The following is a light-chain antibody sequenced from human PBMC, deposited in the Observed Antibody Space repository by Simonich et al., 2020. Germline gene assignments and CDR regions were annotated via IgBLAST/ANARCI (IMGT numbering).Light chain of an antibody. J-gene: IGKJ5*01. Sequence: DIVMTQSPDSLAVSLGERVTINCKSSQSVLYSSNNKNYLAWYQQKPGQHPKLLIYWASTRESGVPDRFSGSGSGTDFTLTISSLQAEDVAVYYCQQYYSTPITFGQGTRLEIK. CDR2: WAS. V-gene: IGKV4-1*01. CDR3: QQYYSTPIT. CDR1: QSVLYSSNNKNY.